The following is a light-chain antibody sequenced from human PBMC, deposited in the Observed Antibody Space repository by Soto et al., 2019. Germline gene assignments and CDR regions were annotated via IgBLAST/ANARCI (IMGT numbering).Light chain of an antibody. CDR3: MQGTNWPIT. J-gene: IGKJ5*01. CDR2: KVS. Sequence: DVVMTQSPLSLPVTLGQSASISCRSNQSLVHSDGIAYFSWFQQRPGRSPRRLIYKVSNRDSGVPARFSGSGSGTDFALKISRVEAEDVGVYYFMQGTNWPITFGQGTRLEIK. CDR1: QSLVHSDGIAY. V-gene: IGKV2-30*02.